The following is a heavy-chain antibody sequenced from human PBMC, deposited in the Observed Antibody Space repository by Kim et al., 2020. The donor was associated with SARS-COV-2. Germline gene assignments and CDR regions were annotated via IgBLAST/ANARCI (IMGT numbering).Heavy chain of an antibody. V-gene: IGHV4-39*01. CDR1: GGSIRGSSHY. J-gene: IGHJ6*02. CDR3: TRRGPYYAMGV. Sequence: SETLSLTCSVSGGSIRGSSHYWGWLRQPPGKGLEWIGSIYYSGTTYYNSSLEGRVTISVDTSNNQFSLRLSSVTAADAAVYYCTRRGPYYAMGVWGQGTMVTVSS. D-gene: IGHD3-16*01. CDR2: IYYSGTT.